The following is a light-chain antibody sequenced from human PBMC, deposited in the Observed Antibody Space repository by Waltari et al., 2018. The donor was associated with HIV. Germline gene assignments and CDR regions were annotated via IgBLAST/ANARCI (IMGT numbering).Light chain of an antibody. Sequence: SYVLTQPPSVSVAPGKTARLTCGGNNIGSKSVHWYQQKPGQAPVLVIYYDSDRPSGIPERFSGSNSGNTATLTISRVEAGDEADYYCQVWDSSNNHPVFGGGTKLTVL. J-gene: IGLJ2*01. CDR2: YDS. CDR1: NIGSKS. CDR3: QVWDSSNNHPV. V-gene: IGLV3-21*04.